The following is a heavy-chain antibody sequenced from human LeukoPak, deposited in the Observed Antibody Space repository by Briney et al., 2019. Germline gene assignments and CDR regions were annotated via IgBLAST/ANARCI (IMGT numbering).Heavy chain of an antibody. CDR1: GGTFSSYA. V-gene: IGHV1-69*04. D-gene: IGHD6-13*01. Sequence: SVKVTCKASGGTFSSYAISWVRQAPGQGLEWMGRIIPIFGIANYAQKFQGRVTITADKSTSTAYMELSSLRSEDTAVYYCASSRRPGSTAQYYYYGMDVWGQGTTVTVSS. CDR3: ASSRRPGSTAQYYYYGMDV. CDR2: IIPIFGIA. J-gene: IGHJ6*02.